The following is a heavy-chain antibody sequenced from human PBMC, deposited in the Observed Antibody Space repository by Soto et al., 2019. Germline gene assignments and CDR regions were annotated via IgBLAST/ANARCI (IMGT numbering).Heavy chain of an antibody. J-gene: IGHJ6*02. D-gene: IGHD2-21*01. CDR2: LYYSGNT. Sequence: LSLTWTVSGGSISSSGYYWGWIRQPPGKGLEWVVSLYYSGNTYYNPSLKSRVTMSIDTSKSQFSLQLRSLTAADTAVYCCAKHRDYDGMDVWGQGTAVTVSS. CDR3: AKHRDYDGMDV. V-gene: IGHV4-39*01. CDR1: GGSISSSGYY.